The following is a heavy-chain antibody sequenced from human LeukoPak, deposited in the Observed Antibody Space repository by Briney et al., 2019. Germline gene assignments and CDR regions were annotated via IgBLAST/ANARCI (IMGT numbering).Heavy chain of an antibody. CDR2: ISAYTGST. D-gene: IGHD1-26*01. Sequence: ASVTVCRKASGYTFINYGLTWVRQAPGQGFEWMGWISAYTGSTNYAQKLQGRVTMPTDPSTSTAYMDLRSLRSDDTAVYYCARTVGATGAFGIWGQLVIVIVSS. J-gene: IGHJ3*02. CDR1: GYTFINYG. CDR3: ARTVGATGAFGI. V-gene: IGHV1-18*01.